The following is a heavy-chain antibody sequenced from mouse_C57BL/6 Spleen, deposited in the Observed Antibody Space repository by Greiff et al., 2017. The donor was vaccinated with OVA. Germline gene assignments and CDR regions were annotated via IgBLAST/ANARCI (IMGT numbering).Heavy chain of an antibody. V-gene: IGHV1-42*01. CDR1: GYSFTGYY. Sequence: EVKLQESGPELVKPGASVKISCKASGYSFTGYYMNWVKQSPEKSLEWIGEINPSTGGTTYNQKFKAKATLTVDKSSSTAYMQLKSLTSEDSAVYYCARIGYGGNYAMDYWGQGTSVTVSS. D-gene: IGHD1-1*01. CDR2: INPSTGGT. CDR3: ARIGYGGNYAMDY. J-gene: IGHJ4*01.